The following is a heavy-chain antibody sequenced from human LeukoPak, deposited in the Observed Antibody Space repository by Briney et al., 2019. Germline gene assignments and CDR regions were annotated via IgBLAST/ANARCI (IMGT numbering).Heavy chain of an antibody. CDR2: INPNSGGT. D-gene: IGHD2-2*01. CDR1: GYTFTGYY. Sequence: ASVKVSCKASGYTFTGYYMHWVRQAPGQGLEWVGWINPNSGGTNYAQKFQGWVTMTRDTSISTAYMELSRLRSDDTAVYYCARGRGYCSSTSCYHGGYYYYYYGMDVWGQGTTVTVSS. J-gene: IGHJ6*02. CDR3: ARGRGYCSSTSCYHGGYYYYYYGMDV. V-gene: IGHV1-2*04.